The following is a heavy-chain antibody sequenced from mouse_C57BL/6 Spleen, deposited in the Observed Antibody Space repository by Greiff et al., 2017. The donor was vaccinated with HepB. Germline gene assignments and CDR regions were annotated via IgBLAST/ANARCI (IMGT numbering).Heavy chain of an antibody. CDR1: GFTFNTYA. D-gene: IGHD1-1*01. V-gene: IGHV10-3*01. CDR3: VRVYYGSSFAY. J-gene: IGHJ3*01. Sequence: DAGGGLVQPKGSLKLSCAASGFTFNTYAMHWVRQAPGKGVEWVARIRSNSSNYATYYADSVKDRFTISRDDSQSMLYLQMNNLKTEDTAMYYCVRVYYGSSFAYWGQGTLVTVSA. CDR2: IRSNSSNYAT.